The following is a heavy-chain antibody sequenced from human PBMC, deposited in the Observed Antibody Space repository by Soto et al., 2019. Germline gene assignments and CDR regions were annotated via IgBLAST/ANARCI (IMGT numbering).Heavy chain of an antibody. J-gene: IGHJ4*02. CDR1: GFTFSSYD. D-gene: IGHD1-7*01. V-gene: IGHV3-64*01. CDR2: ISSNGGTT. Sequence: EVQLAESGGGMVQPGGSLRLSCVASGFTFSSYDMHWVRQAPGKGLEYVSSISSNGGTTYYGHSVKGRFTISRDNSKDTPYLQMGSLRAEDMAVYYCVRRVSGNYDYWGQGTLVTVSS. CDR3: VRRVSGNYDY.